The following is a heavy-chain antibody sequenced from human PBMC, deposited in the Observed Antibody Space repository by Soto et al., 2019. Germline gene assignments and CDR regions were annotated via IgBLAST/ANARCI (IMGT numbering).Heavy chain of an antibody. J-gene: IGHJ5*02. V-gene: IGHV4-34*01. CDR1: GVCLRGYC. CDR2: INHSGST. CDR3: ARGDTYYDFWSGYYISGWFDP. D-gene: IGHD3-3*01. Sequence: TLFLNCAVYGVCLRGYCGRCIRHAPVPVMGWIVEINHSGSTNYNPSLKSRVTISVDTSKNQFSLKLSSVTAADTAVYYCARGDTYYDFWSGYYISGWFDPWGQGTLVTVSS.